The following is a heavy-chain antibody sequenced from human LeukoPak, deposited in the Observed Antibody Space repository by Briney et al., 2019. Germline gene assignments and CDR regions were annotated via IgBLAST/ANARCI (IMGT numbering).Heavy chain of an antibody. CDR1: GFTFSNYE. CDR2: ISTSGSTR. V-gene: IGHV3-48*03. D-gene: IGHD2-15*01. CDR3: ARGYCSGGTCYFDY. J-gene: IGHJ4*02. Sequence: AGGSLRLSCAASGFTFSNYEMNWVRQAPGKGLEWVSYISTSGSTRYYADSVKGRFTISRDNAKNSLYLQMNSLRAEDTAVYYCARGYCSGGTCYFDYWGQGTLVTVSS.